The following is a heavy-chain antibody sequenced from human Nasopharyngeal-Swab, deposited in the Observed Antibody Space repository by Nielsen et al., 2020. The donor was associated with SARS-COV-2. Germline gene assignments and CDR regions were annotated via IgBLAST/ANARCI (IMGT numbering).Heavy chain of an antibody. D-gene: IGHD3-10*01. CDR3: TRDIRVRGVPSDYYYGMDV. V-gene: IGHV3-49*04. CDR2: IRSKAYGGTT. J-gene: IGHJ6*02. Sequence: GGSLRLSCTASGFTFGDYAMSWVRQAPGKGLEWVGFIRSKAYGGTTEYAASVKGRFTIPRDDSKSIAYLQMNSLKTEDTAVYYCTRDIRVRGVPSDYYYGMDVWGQGTTVTVSS. CDR1: GFTFGDYA.